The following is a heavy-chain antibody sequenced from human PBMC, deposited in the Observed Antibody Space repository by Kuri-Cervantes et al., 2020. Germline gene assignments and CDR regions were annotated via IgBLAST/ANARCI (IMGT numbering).Heavy chain of an antibody. J-gene: IGHJ5*02. CDR1: GFTFTSSA. V-gene: IGHV1-58*02. Sequence: SVKVSCKASGFTFTSSAMQWVRQARGRRLEWMGWIVVGSGNTNYAQKFQERVTITRDMSTSTAYMELSSLRSEDTAVYYCAADSGSYRGWFDPWGQGTLVTVSS. CDR3: AADSGSYRGWFDP. CDR2: IVVGSGNT. D-gene: IGHD1-26*01.